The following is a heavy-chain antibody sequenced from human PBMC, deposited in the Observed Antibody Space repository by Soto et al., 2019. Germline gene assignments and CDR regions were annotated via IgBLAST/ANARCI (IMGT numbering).Heavy chain of an antibody. J-gene: IGHJ6*02. CDR1: GGTFSTYT. D-gene: IGHD2-2*01. V-gene: IGHV1-69*12. CDR3: ASRYCISPSCHYYGLDV. CDR2: IIPMFGTG. Sequence: QVQLVQSGAEVKKPGSSVKVSCKASGGTFSTYTISWVRQAPGQGLEWMGGIIPMFGTGNYAQKFQGRVTITADESTNTAYMELSSLRSEDTAVYYCASRYCISPSCHYYGLDVWGQGTTVTVSS.